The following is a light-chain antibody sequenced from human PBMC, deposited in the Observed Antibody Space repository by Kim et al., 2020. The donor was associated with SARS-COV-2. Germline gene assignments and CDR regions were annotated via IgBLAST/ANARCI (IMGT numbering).Light chain of an antibody. CDR2: GTS. CDR1: QSVADNH. V-gene: IGKV3-20*01. Sequence: LSPGERVILACRASQSVADNHLALFQQEPGQAPRLLICGTSSRATGIPDRFSGSGSGTDFTLTISRLEPEDSAVYYCQQYDRPPYTFGQGTKLEIK. CDR3: QQYDRPPYT. J-gene: IGKJ2*01.